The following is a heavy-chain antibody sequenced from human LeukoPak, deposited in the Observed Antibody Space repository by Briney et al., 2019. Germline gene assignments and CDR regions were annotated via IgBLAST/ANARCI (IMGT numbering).Heavy chain of an antibody. CDR3: ARDEEAVTMIVVVTLDY. V-gene: IGHV3-7*01. J-gene: IGHJ4*02. CDR1: GFSLSPYT. D-gene: IGHD3-22*01. CDR2: IKQDGSEK. Sequence: PGGSLRLSCAASGFSLSPYTMNWVRQAPGKGLEWVANIKQDGSEKYYVDSVKGRFTISRDNAKNSLYLQMNSLRAEDTAVYYCARDEEAVTMIVVVTLDYWGQGTLVTVSS.